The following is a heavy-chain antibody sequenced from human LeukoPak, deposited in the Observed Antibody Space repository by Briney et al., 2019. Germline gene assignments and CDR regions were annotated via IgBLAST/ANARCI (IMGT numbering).Heavy chain of an antibody. V-gene: IGHV1-8*01. D-gene: IGHD1-1*01. Sequence: ASVKVSCKASGYSFTSYDIHWVRQATGQGLEWMGRMNPNNGNTGDAQKLQGRVTMTRHPSISTGYMELCSLRSEDTGVYFCARALAGTAELDVWGKGTTVTVSS. J-gene: IGHJ6*04. CDR3: ARALAGTAELDV. CDR2: MNPNNGNT. CDR1: GYSFTSYD.